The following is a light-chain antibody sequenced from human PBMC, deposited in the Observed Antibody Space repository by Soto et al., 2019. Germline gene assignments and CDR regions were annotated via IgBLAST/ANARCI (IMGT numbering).Light chain of an antibody. CDR3: QSYVSSLSGDV. CDR1: SSNIGAGYD. Sequence: QPVLTQPPSVSEAPGQRVTISCTGSSSNIGAGYDAHWYQQVPGTAPKLLIYENNNRPSGVPDRSSGSKSGTSAPLAITGLQAGDGADYYCQSYVSSLSGDVFGPGTKLTVL. CDR2: ENN. V-gene: IGLV1-40*01. J-gene: IGLJ1*01.